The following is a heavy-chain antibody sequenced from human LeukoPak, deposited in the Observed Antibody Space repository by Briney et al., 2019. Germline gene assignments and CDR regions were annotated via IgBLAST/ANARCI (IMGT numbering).Heavy chain of an antibody. J-gene: IGHJ6*04. CDR2: IIPIFGTA. CDR1: GYTFTSYD. CDR3: ARGPYYDILTGWNGMDV. V-gene: IGHV1-69*06. D-gene: IGHD3-9*01. Sequence: GASVKVSCKASGYTFTSYDIHWVRQAPGQGLEWMGGIIPIFGTANYAQKFQGRVTITADKSTSTAYMELSSLRSEDTAVYYCARGPYYDILTGWNGMDVWGKGTTVTVSS.